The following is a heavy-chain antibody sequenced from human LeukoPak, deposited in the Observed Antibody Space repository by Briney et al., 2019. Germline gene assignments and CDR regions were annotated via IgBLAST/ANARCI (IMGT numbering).Heavy chain of an antibody. D-gene: IGHD3-10*01. CDR2: INTNTGNP. V-gene: IGHV7-4-1*02. CDR1: GYRFITFG. CDR3: ARDRGITMVRGVNWFDP. J-gene: IGHJ5*02. Sequence: GASVKVSCKTSGYRFITFGINWVRQAPGQGLEWMGWINTNTGNPTYAQGFTGRFVFSLDTSVSTAYLQISSLKAEDTAVYYCARDRGITMVRGVNWFDPWGQGTLVTVSS.